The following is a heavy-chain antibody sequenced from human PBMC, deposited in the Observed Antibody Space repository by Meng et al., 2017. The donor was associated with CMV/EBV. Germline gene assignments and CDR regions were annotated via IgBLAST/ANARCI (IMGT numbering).Heavy chain of an antibody. CDR3: ARKAFAYYYGSGNLKTRAFDI. V-gene: IGHV4-59*12. CDR1: GGSISSYY. CDR2: IYYSGST. Sequence: ESLKISCTVSGGSISSYYWSWIRQPPGKGLEWIGYIYYSGSTNYNPSLKSRVTISVDTSKNQFSLKLSSVTAADTAVYYCARKAFAYYYGSGNLKTRAFDIWGQGTMVTVSS. D-gene: IGHD3-10*01. J-gene: IGHJ3*02.